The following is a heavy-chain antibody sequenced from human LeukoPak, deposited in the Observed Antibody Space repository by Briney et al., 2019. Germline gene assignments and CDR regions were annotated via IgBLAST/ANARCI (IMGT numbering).Heavy chain of an antibody. CDR2: IYSGGST. J-gene: IGHJ4*02. CDR3: AKDPGVVPAHYFDY. CDR1: GFTVSSNY. Sequence: GGSLRLSCAASGFTVSSNYMSWVRQAPGKGLEWVSVIYSGGSTYYADSVKGRFTISRDNSKNTLYLQMNSLRAEDTAVYYCAKDPGVVPAHYFDYWGQGTLVTVSS. V-gene: IGHV3-53*01. D-gene: IGHD2-2*01.